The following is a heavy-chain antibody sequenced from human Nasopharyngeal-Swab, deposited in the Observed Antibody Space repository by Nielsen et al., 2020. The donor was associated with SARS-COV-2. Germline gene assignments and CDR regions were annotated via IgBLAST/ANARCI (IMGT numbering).Heavy chain of an antibody. CDR3: ARGRQIWSGYQDYYYGMDV. CDR2: INHSGST. D-gene: IGHD3-3*01. V-gene: IGHV4-34*01. J-gene: IGHJ6*02. CDR1: GGSFSGYY. Sequence: SETLSLTCAVYGGSFSGYYWSWIRQPPGQGLEWIGEINHSGSTNYNPSLKSRVTISVDTSKNQFSLKLSSVTAADTAVYYCARGRQIWSGYQDYYYGMDVWGQGTTVTVSS.